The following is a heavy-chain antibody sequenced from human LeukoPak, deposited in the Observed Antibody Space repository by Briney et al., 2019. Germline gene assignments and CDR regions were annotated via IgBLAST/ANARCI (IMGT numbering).Heavy chain of an antibody. D-gene: IGHD3-22*01. CDR3: AREAMIVVPYTGYFDY. CDR2: ISSSGSTI. CDR1: GFTFSSYE. Sequence: GGSLRLSCAASGFTFSSYEMNWVRQAPGKGLEWVSYISSSGSTIYYADSVKGRFTISRDNAKNSLYLQMNSLRAEDTAVYYCAREAMIVVPYTGYFDYWGQGTLVTVSS. J-gene: IGHJ4*02. V-gene: IGHV3-48*03.